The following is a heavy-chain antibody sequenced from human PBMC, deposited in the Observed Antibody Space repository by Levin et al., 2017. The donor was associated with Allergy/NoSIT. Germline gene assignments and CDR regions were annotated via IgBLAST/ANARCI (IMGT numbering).Heavy chain of an antibody. V-gene: IGHV1-46*01. CDR2: INPSGGST. D-gene: IGHD6-19*01. CDR3: ASPLQQWLTRSDYYYYGMDG. Sequence: ASVKVSCKASGYTFTSYYMHWVRQAPGQGLEWMGIINPSGGSTSYAQKFQGRVTMTRDTSTSTVYMELSSLRSEDTAVYYCASPLQQWLTRSDYYYYGMDGWGQGTTVTVSS. CDR1: GYTFTSYY. J-gene: IGHJ6*02.